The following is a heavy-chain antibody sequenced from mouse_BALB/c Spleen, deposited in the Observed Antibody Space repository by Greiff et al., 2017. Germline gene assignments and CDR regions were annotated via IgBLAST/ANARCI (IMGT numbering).Heavy chain of an antibody. Sequence: EVKVVESGGGLVQPGGSLKLSCAASGFTFSSYTMSWVRQTPEKRLEWVAYISNGGGSTYYPDTVKGRFTISRDNAKNTLYLQMSSLKSEDTAMYYCARRGNYYRYDGDAMDYWGQGTSVTVSS. J-gene: IGHJ4*01. CDR2: ISNGGGST. V-gene: IGHV5-12-2*01. D-gene: IGHD2-14*01. CDR3: ARRGNYYRYDGDAMDY. CDR1: GFTFSSYT.